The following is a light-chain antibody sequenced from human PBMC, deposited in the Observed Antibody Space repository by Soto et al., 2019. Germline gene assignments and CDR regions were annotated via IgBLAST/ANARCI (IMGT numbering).Light chain of an antibody. J-gene: IGKJ5*01. CDR3: QEFNTAPLT. V-gene: IGKV1-27*01. CDR2: SAS. Sequence: DIQMTQSPSSLSASVGDRVTITCRASQDISVYLAWYQQKPGKVPKLLIYSASTLQSGVPSRFSGSGSGTDFTLTISSLQPEDVATYYFQEFNTAPLTFGQGTRLEIK. CDR1: QDISVY.